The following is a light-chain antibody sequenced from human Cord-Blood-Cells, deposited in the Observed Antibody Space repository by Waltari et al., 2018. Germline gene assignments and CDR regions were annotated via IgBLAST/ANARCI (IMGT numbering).Light chain of an antibody. V-gene: IGKV1-39*01. CDR3: QQSYSTPLT. Sequence: DIQLTQSPYSLSASVGDRVTIPFRACQSISSYLNCYQQKPWKAPKLLIYAASSLHSGVPSRFSGSGSETDFTLTISSLQPVDFATYSCQQSYSTPLTFGGGTKVEIK. J-gene: IGKJ4*01. CDR1: QSISSY. CDR2: AAS.